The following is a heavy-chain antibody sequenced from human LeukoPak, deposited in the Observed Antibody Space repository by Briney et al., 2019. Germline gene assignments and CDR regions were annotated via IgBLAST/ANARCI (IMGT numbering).Heavy chain of an antibody. J-gene: IGHJ5*02. D-gene: IGHD6-13*01. Sequence: GGSLRLSCAASGFTFTSHGMHWVRQAPGKGLEWVAFTRNDGNNKYYADSVRGRFTISRDNSKNTLSLQMNSLRTEDTAVYYCARVYSSWEFWFDPWGQGTLVTVSS. CDR3: ARVYSSWEFWFDP. CDR2: TRNDGNNK. V-gene: IGHV3-30*02. CDR1: GFTFTSHG.